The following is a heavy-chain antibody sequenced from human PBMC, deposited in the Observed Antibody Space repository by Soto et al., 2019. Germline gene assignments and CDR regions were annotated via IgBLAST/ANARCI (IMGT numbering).Heavy chain of an antibody. D-gene: IGHD6-13*01. CDR1: GFTFSSYS. CDR2: ISSSSSTI. Sequence: GGSLRLSCAASGFTFSSYSMNWVRQAPGKGLEWVSYISSSSSTIYYADSVKGRFTISRDNSKNTLYLQMNSLRAEDTAVYYCAKDRDYSSSVIDYWAQGNLVTVSS. CDR3: AKDRDYSSSVIDY. J-gene: IGHJ4*02. V-gene: IGHV3-48*01.